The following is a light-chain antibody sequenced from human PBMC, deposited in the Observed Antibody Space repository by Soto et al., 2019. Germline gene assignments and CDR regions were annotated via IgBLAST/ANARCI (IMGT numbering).Light chain of an antibody. CDR3: SSYAGSNILV. CDR1: SSDVGSYHL. Sequence: QSALTQPASVSGSPGQSITISCTGTSSDVGSYHLVSWYQHHPGKAPKLMIYEGSKRPSGVSNRFSGSKSGNTASLTISGLQAEDEADYYCSSYAGSNILVFGGGTKVTVL. V-gene: IGLV2-23*01. CDR2: EGS. J-gene: IGLJ3*02.